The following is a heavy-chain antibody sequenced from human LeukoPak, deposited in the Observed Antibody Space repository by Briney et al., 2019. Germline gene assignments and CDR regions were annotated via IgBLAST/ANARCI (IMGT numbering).Heavy chain of an antibody. CDR2: INPNSGGT. J-gene: IGHJ6*02. CDR1: GYTFTGYY. CDR3: ASSYYYDSSGYPYYYGMDV. V-gene: IGHV1-2*02. D-gene: IGHD3-22*01. Sequence: ASVKVSCKASGYTFTGYYMHWVRQAPGQGLEWMGWINPNSGGTNYAQKFQGRVTMTRDTSISTAYIELSRLRSDDTAVYYCASSYYYDSSGYPYYYGMDVWGQGTTVTVSS.